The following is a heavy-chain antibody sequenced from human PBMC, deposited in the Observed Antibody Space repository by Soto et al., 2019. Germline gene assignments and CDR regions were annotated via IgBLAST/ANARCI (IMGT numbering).Heavy chain of an antibody. CDR1: GASISSYY. CDR3: ARHDRIAVAGMDV. V-gene: IGHV4-59*08. Sequence: PSETLSLTCTVSGASISSYYWSWIRQPPRKGLEWIGYTYYSGSTYYNPSLKSRVTISVDTSKNQFSLKLSSVTAADTAVYYCARHDRIAVAGMDVWGQGTTVTVSS. J-gene: IGHJ6*02. D-gene: IGHD6-19*01. CDR2: TYYSGST.